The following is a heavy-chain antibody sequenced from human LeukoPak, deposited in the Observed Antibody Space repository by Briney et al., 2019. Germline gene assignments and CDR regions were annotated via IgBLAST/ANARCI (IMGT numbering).Heavy chain of an antibody. CDR3: ARGTYSSSWYSYYFDY. Sequence: PSETLSLTCTVSGGSISSYYWRWIRQPPGKGLEWIGYIYYSGSTNYNPSLKSRVTISVDTSKNQFSLKLSPMTAADTAVYYCARGTYSSSWYSYYFDYWGQGTLVTVSS. V-gene: IGHV4-59*01. D-gene: IGHD6-13*01. CDR1: GGSISSYY. J-gene: IGHJ4*02. CDR2: IYYSGST.